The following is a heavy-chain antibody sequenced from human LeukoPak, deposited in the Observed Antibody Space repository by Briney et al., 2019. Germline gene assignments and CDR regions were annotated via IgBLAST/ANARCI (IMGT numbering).Heavy chain of an antibody. CDR1: GFTFNNFA. V-gene: IGHV3-23*01. CDR3: ARGSGWLYYFDS. CDR2: LSGSGINT. D-gene: IGHD3-10*01. Sequence: GGSLRLSCAASGFTFNNFAMNWVRQAPGRGLVLVSALSGSGINTYYADSVKGRFTISRDNSKNTLYLQMTNLRAEDTAVYYCARGSGWLYYFDSWGQGTQVTVSS. J-gene: IGHJ4*02.